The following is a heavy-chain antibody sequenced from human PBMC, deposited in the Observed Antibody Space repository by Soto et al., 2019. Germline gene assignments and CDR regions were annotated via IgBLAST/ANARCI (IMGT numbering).Heavy chain of an antibody. J-gene: IGHJ6*02. CDR1: GASISSDNR. D-gene: IGHD2-15*01. V-gene: IGHV4-4*02. CDR3: AKKVPAALRLYYFFGLDV. Sequence: QVQLQESGPGLVKPSGTLSLTCAVSGASISSDNRWTWVRQPPGEGLEWIGKISQSGTTKYNPSLASRVTISVDKSKNQFSLRLTSMTAADTAVYYCAKKVPAALRLYYFFGLDVWGQGTTVTVSS. CDR2: ISQSGTT.